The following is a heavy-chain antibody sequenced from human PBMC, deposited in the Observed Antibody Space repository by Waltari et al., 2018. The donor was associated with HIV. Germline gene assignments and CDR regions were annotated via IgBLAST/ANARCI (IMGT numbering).Heavy chain of an antibody. V-gene: IGHV3-48*03. J-gene: IGHJ4*02. CDR2: ISNSGGTI. D-gene: IGHD5-12*01. CDR1: GFPFNNYE. CDR3: ATGFSLDY. Sequence: DVQVVESGGGLVQPGGSLRLSCVVSGFPFNNYEMNWVRQAPGNGLEWISYISNSGGTIYYADSVKGRFTISRDNAKNALYLQMNSLRAEDTAVYYCATGFSLDYWGQGTLVTVPP.